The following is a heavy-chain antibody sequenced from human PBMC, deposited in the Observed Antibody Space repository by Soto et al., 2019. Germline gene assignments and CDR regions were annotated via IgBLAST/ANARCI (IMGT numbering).Heavy chain of an antibody. CDR3: AGVARIQLWYY. D-gene: IGHD5-18*01. CDR2: IIPIFGTA. V-gene: IGHV1-69*06. CDR1: GGTFSSYA. J-gene: IGHJ4*02. Sequence: SVKVSRKASGGTFSSYAISWVRQAPGQGLEWMGGIIPIFGTANYAQKFQGRVTISVDKSKNQSSLKLSSVTAADTAVYYCAGVARIQLWYYWGQGTLVTVSS.